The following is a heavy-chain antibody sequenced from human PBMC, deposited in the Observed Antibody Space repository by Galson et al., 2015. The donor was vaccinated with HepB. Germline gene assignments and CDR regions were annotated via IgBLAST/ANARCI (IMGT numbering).Heavy chain of an antibody. CDR2: ISYDGSNK. V-gene: IGHV3-30*18. J-gene: IGHJ4*02. D-gene: IGHD1-26*01. CDR1: GFTFSSYG. Sequence: SLRLSCAASGFTFSSYGMHWVRQAPGKGLEWVAVISYDGSNKYYADSVKGRFTISRDNSKNTLYLQMNSLRAEDTAVYYCAKLETISGSYLDYWGQGTLVTVSS. CDR3: AKLETISGSYLDY.